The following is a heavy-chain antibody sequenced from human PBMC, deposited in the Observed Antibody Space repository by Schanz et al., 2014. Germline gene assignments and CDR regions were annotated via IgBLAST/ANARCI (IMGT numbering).Heavy chain of an antibody. J-gene: IGHJ1*01. CDR3: ATGRAASNFGSEYFLY. Sequence: QVHLVESGGGVVQPGKSLRLSCAASGFSFNNYGLNWVRQAPGKGLEWVALISYDGSNKYYADSVKGRFAIPRENSKNTMFLQMSSLRPEDTAVYYCATGRAASNFGSEYFLYWGQGTLVTVSS. CDR2: ISYDGSNK. V-gene: IGHV3-30*03. CDR1: GFSFNNYG. D-gene: IGHD6-13*01.